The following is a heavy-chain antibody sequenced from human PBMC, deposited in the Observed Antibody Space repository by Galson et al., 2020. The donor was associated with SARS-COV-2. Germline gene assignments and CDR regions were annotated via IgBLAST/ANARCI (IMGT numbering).Heavy chain of an antibody. CDR3: ARDLGTVRGVIAAPIDY. V-gene: IGHV3-21*01. CDR2: ISHSSTYT. Sequence: GESLKISCAASGFIFSSYSMNWVRQAPGKGLEWVSSISHSSTYTFYADTVKGRFTISRDNAKNSLYLEMNSLRADDTAMYYCARDLGTVRGVIAAPIDYWGQGTLVTVSS. CDR1: GFIFSSYS. D-gene: IGHD3-10*01. J-gene: IGHJ4*02.